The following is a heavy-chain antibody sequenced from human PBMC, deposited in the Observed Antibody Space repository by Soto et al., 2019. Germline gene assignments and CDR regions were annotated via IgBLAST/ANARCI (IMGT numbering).Heavy chain of an antibody. Sequence: PGGSLRLSCAASGFTVSGNYMSWVRRAPGKGLECVSVIYSDGSTYYADSVKGRFTISRDTSKNTLYLQMNSLRAEDTAVYYCAKNRWYSYGDHYFDYWGQGTLVTVSS. CDR2: IYSDGST. CDR1: GFTVSGNY. D-gene: IGHD5-18*01. V-gene: IGHV3-53*01. J-gene: IGHJ4*02. CDR3: AKNRWYSYGDHYFDY.